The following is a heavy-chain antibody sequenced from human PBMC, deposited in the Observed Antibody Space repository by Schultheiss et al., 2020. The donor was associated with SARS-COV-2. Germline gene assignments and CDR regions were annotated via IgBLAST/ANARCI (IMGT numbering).Heavy chain of an antibody. J-gene: IGHJ1*01. CDR2: INSDGSST. CDR1: GLTFSSYG. CDR3: SKVRGATTVSEYFQH. V-gene: IGHV3-74*01. D-gene: IGHD1-26*01. Sequence: GGSLRLSCAASGLTFSSYGMHWVRQAPGKGLVWVSRINSDGSSTSYADSVKGRFTISRDNAKNTLYLQMNSLRAEDTAVYYCSKVRGATTVSEYFQHWGQGTLVTGSS.